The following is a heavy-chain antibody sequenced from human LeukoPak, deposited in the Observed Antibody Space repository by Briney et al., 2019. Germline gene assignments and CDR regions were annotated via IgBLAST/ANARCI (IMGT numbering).Heavy chain of an antibody. D-gene: IGHD5-24*01. CDR1: GVSISSDNW. V-gene: IGHV4-4*02. Sequence: SETLSPTCAVYGVSISSDNWWTWVRQPPGKGLEWIGETHRSGDTKYNPSLNGRVTISMDTSKNQLSLNLNSVAAADTAIYYCATRDQSRTYLAPPDFWGQGTLVTVSS. CDR2: THRSGDT. J-gene: IGHJ4*02. CDR3: ATRDQSRTYLAPPDF.